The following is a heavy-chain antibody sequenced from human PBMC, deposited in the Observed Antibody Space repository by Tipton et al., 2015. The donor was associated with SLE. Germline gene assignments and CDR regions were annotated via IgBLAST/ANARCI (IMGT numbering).Heavy chain of an antibody. CDR3: ARAGAMIVVVLDAFDI. CDR2: IYYSGST. Sequence: TLSLTCTVSGGSISSGGYYWSWIRQHPGKGLEWIGYIYYSGSTYYNPSLKSRVTISVDTSKNQFSLKLSSVTAADTAVYYCARAGAMIVVVLDAFDIWGQGTMVPVSS. CDR1: GGSISSGGYY. J-gene: IGHJ3*02. D-gene: IGHD3-22*01. V-gene: IGHV4-31*03.